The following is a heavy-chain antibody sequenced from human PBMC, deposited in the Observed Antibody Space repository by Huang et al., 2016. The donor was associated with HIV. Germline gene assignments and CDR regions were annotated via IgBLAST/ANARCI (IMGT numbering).Heavy chain of an antibody. J-gene: IGHJ4*02. CDR2: INSDGSST. CDR1: GFSISSYW. CDR3: ARDPRIQSWLNFFDY. Sequence: EVQLVESGGGLVQPGGSLRLSCAASGFSISSYWMHWVRQAPGKGLGWVSRINSDGSSTNYADSVKGRFTISRDNAKNTLYLQMNSLRAEDTAVYYCARDPRIQSWLNFFDYWGQGTLVSVSS. D-gene: IGHD3-22*01. V-gene: IGHV3-74*01.